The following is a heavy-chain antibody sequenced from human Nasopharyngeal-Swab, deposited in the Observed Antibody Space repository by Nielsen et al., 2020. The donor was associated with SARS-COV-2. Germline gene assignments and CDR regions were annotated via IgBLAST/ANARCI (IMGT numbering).Heavy chain of an antibody. D-gene: IGHD1-26*01. CDR3: ARINPASGSYYDAIDI. CDR2: IRIKVNSYAT. J-gene: IGHJ3*02. V-gene: IGHV3-73*01. Sequence: GGSLRLSCAASGLGFSASPIIWVRQASGKGLEWVGRIRIKVNSYATTYGVSVKGRFTISRDDSKNTAYLQMNSLKTEDTAVYFCARINPASGSYYDAIDIWGQGTMVTVSS. CDR1: GLGFSASP.